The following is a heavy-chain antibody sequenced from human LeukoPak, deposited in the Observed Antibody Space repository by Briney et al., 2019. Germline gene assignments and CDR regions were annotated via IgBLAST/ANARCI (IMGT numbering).Heavy chain of an antibody. CDR2: IIPIFGTA. CDR3: ARGPYGGNSRYFDY. V-gene: IGHV1-69*05. Sequence: SVKVSCKASGGTFSSYAISWVRQAPGQGLEWMGRIIPIFGTANYAQKFQGRVTITTDESTSTAYMELGSLRSEDTAVYYCARGPYGGNSRYFDYWGQGTLVTVSS. CDR1: GGTFSSYA. D-gene: IGHD4-23*01. J-gene: IGHJ4*02.